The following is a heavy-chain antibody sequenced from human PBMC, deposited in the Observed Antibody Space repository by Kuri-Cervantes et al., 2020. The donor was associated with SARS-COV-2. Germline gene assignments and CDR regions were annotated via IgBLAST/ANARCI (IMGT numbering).Heavy chain of an antibody. V-gene: IGHV1-18*01. D-gene: IGHD3-9*01. Sequence: ASVKVSCKASGYTFTSYGISWVRQAPGQGLEWMGWISAYNGNTNYAQKLQGRVTMTTGTSTSTAYMELRSLRSDDTAVYYCARETFLTRGPMPAPLLDYWGQGTLVTVSS. J-gene: IGHJ4*02. CDR3: ARETFLTRGPMPAPLLDY. CDR2: ISAYNGNT. CDR1: GYTFTSYG.